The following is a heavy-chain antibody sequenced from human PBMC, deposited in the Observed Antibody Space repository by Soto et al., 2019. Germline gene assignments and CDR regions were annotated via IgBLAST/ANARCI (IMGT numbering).Heavy chain of an antibody. CDR2: ISDGGDGT. CDR3: AKETAAVGWPCFDF. D-gene: IGHD6-13*01. CDR1: GFTFGSYA. V-gene: IGHV3-23*01. J-gene: IGHJ4*01. Sequence: EVQLLESGGGLVQPGGSLRLSCAASGFTFGSYAMSWVRQAPGKGLEWVSGISDGGDGTYYADSVKGRFTISSDNSKNTLYLQMNSLRAEDTAVYYCAKETAAVGWPCFDFWGQGTLVTVSS.